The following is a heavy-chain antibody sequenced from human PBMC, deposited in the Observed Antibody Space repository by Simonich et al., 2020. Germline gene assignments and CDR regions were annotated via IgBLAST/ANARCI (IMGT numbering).Heavy chain of an antibody. CDR3: ARETGYFDY. D-gene: IGHD1-1*01. Sequence: QVQLVESGGGVVQPGRSLRLSCAASGFTFSSYGMHWVRQAPGKGLGGVAVIWYDGSNKYYADSVKGRVTISRDNSKNTLYLQMNSLRAEDTAVYYCARETGYFDYWGQGTLVTVSS. J-gene: IGHJ4*02. CDR1: GFTFSSYG. CDR2: IWYDGSNK. V-gene: IGHV3-33*01.